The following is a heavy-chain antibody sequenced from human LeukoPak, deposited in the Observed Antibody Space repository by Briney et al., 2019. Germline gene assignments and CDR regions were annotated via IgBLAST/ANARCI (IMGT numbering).Heavy chain of an antibody. CDR3: AKDRRPNIASRTFDY. CDR1: GFTFSSYW. V-gene: IGHV3-7*03. J-gene: IGHJ4*02. CDR2: IKQDGSEK. D-gene: IGHD6-6*01. Sequence: PGGSLRLSCAASGFTFSSYWMSWVRQAPGKGLEWVANIKQDGSEKYYVGSVKGRFTISRDNAKNSLYLQMNSLRAGDTAVYYCAKDRRPNIASRTFDYWGQGTLVTVSS.